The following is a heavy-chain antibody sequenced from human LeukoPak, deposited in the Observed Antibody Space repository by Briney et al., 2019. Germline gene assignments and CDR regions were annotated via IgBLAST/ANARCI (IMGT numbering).Heavy chain of an antibody. CDR3: VTGFTTMAVDYFDY. CDR2: SDPEDGER. V-gene: IGHV1-24*01. J-gene: IGHJ4*02. D-gene: IGHD5-18*01. CDR1: GKTLSDLS. Sequence: WASVKVSCKVSGKTLSDLSIHWLRQPPGKGLEWLGGSDPEDGERIYAQMFQGRVTMTEDTSIDTAYMELSSLRSEDTAVYYCVTGFTTMAVDYFDYWGQGTLFTVSS.